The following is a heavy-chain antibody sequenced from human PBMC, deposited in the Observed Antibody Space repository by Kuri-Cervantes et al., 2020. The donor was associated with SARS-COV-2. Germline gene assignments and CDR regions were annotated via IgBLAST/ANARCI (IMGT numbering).Heavy chain of an antibody. CDR3: ARGNDYGEDFDY. D-gene: IGHD4-17*01. CDR2: ISYDGSNK. V-gene: IGHV3-30-3*01. Sequence: GESLKISCAASGFTFSSYAMHWVRQAPGKGLEWVAVISYDGSNKYYADSVKGRFTISRDNSKNTLYLQMNSLRAEDTAVYYCARGNDYGEDFDYWGQGTLVTVSS. CDR1: GFTFSSYA. J-gene: IGHJ4*02.